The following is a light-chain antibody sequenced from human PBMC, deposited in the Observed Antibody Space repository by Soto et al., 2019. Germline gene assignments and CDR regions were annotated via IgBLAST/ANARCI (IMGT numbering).Light chain of an antibody. Sequence: EIVLTQSPATLSLSPGERATLSCRASQSVSSYLAWYQQKPGQAPRLLIYDASNRATGIPARFSGSGSGTYFPLTISSLEPEDFAVYYCQQRSNSYTFGQGTKLEIK. CDR3: QQRSNSYT. CDR1: QSVSSY. J-gene: IGKJ2*01. V-gene: IGKV3-11*01. CDR2: DAS.